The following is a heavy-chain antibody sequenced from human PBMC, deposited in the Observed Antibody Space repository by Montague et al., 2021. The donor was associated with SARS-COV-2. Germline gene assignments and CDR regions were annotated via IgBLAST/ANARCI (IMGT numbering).Heavy chain of an antibody. CDR3: ARLSGYNLFDAFDL. CDR2: TFYSGST. J-gene: IGHJ3*01. CDR1: GDSINNYY. D-gene: IGHD5-24*01. V-gene: IGHV4-59*01. Sequence: SETLSLTCTVSGDSINNYYWSWIRQPPGKGLEWIGNTFYSGSTMYNPSLKSRVTISVDTSKNQFSLNLSSVTAADPAVYFCARLSGYNLFDAFDLWGPGTMVTVSS.